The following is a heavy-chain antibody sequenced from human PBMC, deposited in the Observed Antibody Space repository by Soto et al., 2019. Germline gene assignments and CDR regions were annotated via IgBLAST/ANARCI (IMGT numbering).Heavy chain of an antibody. CDR2: IYYSGST. CDR1: GGSISSGGYY. D-gene: IGHD1-26*01. Sequence: KASETLSLTCTVSGGSISSGGYYWSWIRQHPGKGLEWIGYIYYSGSTYYNPSLKSRVTISVDTSKNQFSLKLSSVTAADTAVYYCARVSGTTLRGPDAAFDIWGQGTMVTVSS. CDR3: ARVSGTTLRGPDAAFDI. V-gene: IGHV4-31*03. J-gene: IGHJ3*02.